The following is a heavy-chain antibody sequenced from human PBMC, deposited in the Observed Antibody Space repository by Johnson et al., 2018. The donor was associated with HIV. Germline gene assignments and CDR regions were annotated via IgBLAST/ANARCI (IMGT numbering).Heavy chain of an antibody. CDR1: GFTFSSYG. CDR3: ARAQVLPDDAFDL. V-gene: IGHV3-30*02. D-gene: IGHD2-2*01. J-gene: IGHJ3*01. Sequence: QVQLVESGGGVVQPGGSLRLSCAASGFTFSSYGMHWVRQALGKGLEWVAFIRYDGSNKYDADTVMGRFTITRDDAKNSLYLQMNSLRAEDTALYYCARAQVLPDDAFDLWGQGIKVTVSS. CDR2: IRYDGSNK.